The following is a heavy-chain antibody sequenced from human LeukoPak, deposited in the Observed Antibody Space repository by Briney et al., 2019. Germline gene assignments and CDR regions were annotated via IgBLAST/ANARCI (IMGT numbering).Heavy chain of an antibody. CDR2: IYYSGST. D-gene: IGHD3-22*01. J-gene: IGHJ3*02. V-gene: IGHV4-59*08. Sequence: SETLSLTCTVSGGSISSYYWSWIRQPPGKGLEWIGYIYYSGSTNYNPSLKSRVTISVDTSKNQFSLKLSSVTAADTAVYFCARGPYSYDSSGAFDIWGQGTMVTVSS. CDR1: GGSISSYY. CDR3: ARGPYSYDSSGAFDI.